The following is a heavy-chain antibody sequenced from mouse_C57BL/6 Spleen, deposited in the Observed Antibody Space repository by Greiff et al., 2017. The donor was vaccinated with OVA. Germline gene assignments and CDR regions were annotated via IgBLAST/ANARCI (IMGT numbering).Heavy chain of an antibody. D-gene: IGHD4-1*01. J-gene: IGHJ4*01. Sequence: VQLQQSGPELVKPGASVKISCKASGYSFTGYYMNWVKQSPEKSLEWIGEINPSTGGTTYNQKFKAKATLTVDKSSSTAYMQLKSLTSEDSAVYYCARAGTDAMDYWGQGTSVTVSS. CDR2: INPSTGGT. V-gene: IGHV1-42*01. CDR3: ARAGTDAMDY. CDR1: GYSFTGYY.